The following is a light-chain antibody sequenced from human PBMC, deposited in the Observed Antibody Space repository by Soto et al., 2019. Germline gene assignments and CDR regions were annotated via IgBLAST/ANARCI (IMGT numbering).Light chain of an antibody. CDR3: QQYNNWPPWT. CDR1: QSVYSN. J-gene: IGKJ1*01. CDR2: GAS. V-gene: IGKV3-15*01. Sequence: EIVLTQSPATLSVSPGEGATLSCRASQSVYSNLAWYQQKPGQAPRLLIHGASTRATGIPARFSGRGSGTDFTLTISSLQSEDFAVYYCQQYNNWPPWTFGQGTKVDIK.